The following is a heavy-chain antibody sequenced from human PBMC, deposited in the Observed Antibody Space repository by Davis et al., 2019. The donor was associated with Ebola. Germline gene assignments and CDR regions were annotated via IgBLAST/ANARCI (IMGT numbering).Heavy chain of an antibody. CDR3: AALGGLYYYYYGMDV. CDR1: GFTFSSYA. V-gene: IGHV3-9*01. J-gene: IGHJ6*02. Sequence: SLKISCAASGFTFSSYAMSWVRQAPGKGLEWVSGISWNSGSIGYADSVKGRFTISRDNAKNSLYLQMNSLRDEDTAVYYCAALGGLYYYYYGMDVWGQGTTVTVSS. D-gene: IGHD3-10*01. CDR2: ISWNSGSI.